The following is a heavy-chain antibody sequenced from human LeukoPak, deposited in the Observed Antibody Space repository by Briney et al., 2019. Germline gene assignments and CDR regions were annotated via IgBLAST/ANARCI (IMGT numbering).Heavy chain of an antibody. J-gene: IGHJ4*02. V-gene: IGHV4-39*07. CDR1: GGSISSSSYY. CDR2: IYYSGST. Sequence: SETLSLTCTVSGGSISSSSYYWGWIRQPPGKGLEWIGIIYYSGSTYYNPSLKSRVTISVDTSKNQFSLKLSSVTAADTAVYYCAREKVFYYYDSGGSNWGQGTLVTVSS. CDR3: AREKVFYYYDSGGSN. D-gene: IGHD3-22*01.